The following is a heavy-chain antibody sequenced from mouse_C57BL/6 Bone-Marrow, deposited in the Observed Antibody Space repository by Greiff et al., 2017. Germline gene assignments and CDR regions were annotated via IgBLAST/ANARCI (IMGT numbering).Heavy chain of an antibody. J-gene: IGHJ4*01. CDR3: ARDGQLRRRDD. Sequence: EVKLMESGGGLVKPGGSLKLSCAASGFTFSSYAMSWVRQTPEKRLEWVATISDGGSYTYYPDNVKGRFTISRDNAKNNLYLQMSHLKSEDTAMYYCARDGQLRRRDDWGQGTSVTVSS. D-gene: IGHD3-2*02. V-gene: IGHV5-4*01. CDR2: ISDGGSYT. CDR1: GFTFSSYA.